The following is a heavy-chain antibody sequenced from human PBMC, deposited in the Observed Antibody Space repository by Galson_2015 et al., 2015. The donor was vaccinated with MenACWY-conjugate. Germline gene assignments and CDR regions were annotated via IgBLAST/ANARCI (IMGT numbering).Heavy chain of an antibody. CDR3: VKADCTTTSCYMRDMDV. V-gene: IGHV3-64D*06. J-gene: IGHJ6*02. D-gene: IGHD2-2*02. CDR1: GFTFNSYA. CDR2: ISNNGGST. Sequence: SLRLSCAASGFTFNSYAMHWVRQAPGKGLEYVSTISNNGGSTYYADSVKGRFTISRDNSKNTVYLQMSSLRSEDTAVYYCVKADCTTTSCYMRDMDVWGHGTTVTVSS.